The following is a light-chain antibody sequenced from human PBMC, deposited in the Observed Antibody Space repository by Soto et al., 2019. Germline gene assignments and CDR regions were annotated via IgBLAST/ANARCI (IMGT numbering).Light chain of an antibody. CDR2: DAP. Sequence: EVVLTQSPATLSLSPGERATLSCGASQRISSSYLAWYQQKPGLAPRLLIYDAPTRATGIPDRFSGSVSGTDFTLTISRLEPEDFVVYYCQQYGSSPITFGQGTRLE. J-gene: IGKJ5*01. CDR3: QQYGSSPIT. CDR1: QRISSSY. V-gene: IGKV3D-20*01.